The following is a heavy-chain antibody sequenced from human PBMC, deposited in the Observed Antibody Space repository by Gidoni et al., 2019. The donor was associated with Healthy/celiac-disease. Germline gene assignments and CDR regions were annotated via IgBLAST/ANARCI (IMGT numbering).Heavy chain of an antibody. CDR1: GSTLTELS. J-gene: IGHJ5*02. CDR2: FAPEDGET. Sequence: QVQLVQSGDEVKKPGASVTLSCTVSGSTLTELSMHWVRPAPGKGLEGMGGFAPEDGETIYAQKFQGRVTMTEDTSTDTAYMELSSLRSEDTAVYYCATWRLTDSTSPDSNWFDPWGQGTLVTVSS. V-gene: IGHV1-24*01. CDR3: ATWRLTDSTSPDSNWFDP. D-gene: IGHD2-2*01.